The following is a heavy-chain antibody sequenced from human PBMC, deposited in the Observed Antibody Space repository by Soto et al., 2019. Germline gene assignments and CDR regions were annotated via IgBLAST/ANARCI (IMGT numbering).Heavy chain of an antibody. CDR1: GFSFSAYS. CDR2: TSTSSTTK. V-gene: IGHV3-48*02. D-gene: IGHD3-10*01. CDR3: AGSYSSGNWYFDY. Sequence: GGSLRLSCAASGFSFSAYSMNWVRQAPGKGLEWIAYTSTSSTTKYYADSVRGRFSISRDNANDLLYLDMDKLRDEDTGIYYCAGSYSSGNWYFDYWGLGTPVTVS. J-gene: IGHJ4*02.